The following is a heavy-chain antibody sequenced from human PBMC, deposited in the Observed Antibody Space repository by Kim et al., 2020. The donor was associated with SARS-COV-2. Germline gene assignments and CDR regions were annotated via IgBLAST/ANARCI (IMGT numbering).Heavy chain of an antibody. J-gene: IGHJ4*02. CDR3: ATNLGGAGVD. D-gene: IGHD6-19*01. CDR1: GFTVSSNY. V-gene: IGHV3-66*01. CDR2: IYSGDKT. Sequence: GGSLRLSCAASGFTVSSNYMSWLRQAPGKGLEWLSVIYSGDKTYYVESVKGRLTISRDNSKNTLYLQMSSLRVEDTAVYYWATNLGGAGVDWGQGTLVTV.